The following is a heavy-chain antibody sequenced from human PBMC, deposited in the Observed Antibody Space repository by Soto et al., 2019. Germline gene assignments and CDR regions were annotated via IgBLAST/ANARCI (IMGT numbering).Heavy chain of an antibody. CDR1: GGSISSYY. Sequence: SETLSLTCTVSGGSISSYYWSWIRQPPGKGLEWIGYIYYSGSTNYNPSLKSRVTISVDTSKNQFSLKLSSVTAADTAVYYCARESTMSPDYFDYWGQGTLVTVSS. J-gene: IGHJ4*02. CDR3: ARESTMSPDYFDY. V-gene: IGHV4-59*12. CDR2: IYYSGST. D-gene: IGHD3-10*02.